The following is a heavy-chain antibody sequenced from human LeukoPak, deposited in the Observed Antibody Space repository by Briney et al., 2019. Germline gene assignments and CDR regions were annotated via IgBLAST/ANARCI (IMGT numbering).Heavy chain of an antibody. Sequence: GRSLRLSCAASGFTFDDYAMHWVRQAPGKGLEWVSGISWNSGSIGYADSVKGRFTISRDNSENTLYLQMNSLRAEDTAVYYCAKRSGWTDVVDYWGQGTLVTVSS. CDR1: GFTFDDYA. CDR2: ISWNSGSI. V-gene: IGHV3-9*01. J-gene: IGHJ4*02. D-gene: IGHD6-19*01. CDR3: AKRSGWTDVVDY.